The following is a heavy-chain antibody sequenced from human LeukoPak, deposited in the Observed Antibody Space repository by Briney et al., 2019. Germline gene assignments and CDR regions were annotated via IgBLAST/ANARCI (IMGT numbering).Heavy chain of an antibody. Sequence: GGSLRLSCAAAGFTFSSYAMHWVRQAPGKGLEWVAVISYDGSNKYYADSVKGRFTISRDNSKNTLYLQMNSLRAEDTAVYYCARERTTVRYWGQGTLVTVSS. CDR1: GFTFSSYA. J-gene: IGHJ4*02. D-gene: IGHD4-17*01. CDR2: ISYDGSNK. CDR3: ARERTTVRY. V-gene: IGHV3-30*04.